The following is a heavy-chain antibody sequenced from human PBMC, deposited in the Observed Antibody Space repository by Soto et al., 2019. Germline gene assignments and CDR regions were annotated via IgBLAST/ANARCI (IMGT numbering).Heavy chain of an antibody. CDR2: IYSGGRT. Sequence: EVQLVETGGGLIQPGGSLRLSCAASGFTVSSNYMSRVRQAPGKGLEWVSVIYSGGRTYYEDYVKGRFTISIDNSKNTLYLQMNSVRAQDTAVYYCAREHPPTFPTEYYYGMDVWGQGTTVTVSS. D-gene: IGHD2-21*01. CDR1: GFTVSSNY. CDR3: AREHPPTFPTEYYYGMDV. J-gene: IGHJ6*02. V-gene: IGHV3-53*02.